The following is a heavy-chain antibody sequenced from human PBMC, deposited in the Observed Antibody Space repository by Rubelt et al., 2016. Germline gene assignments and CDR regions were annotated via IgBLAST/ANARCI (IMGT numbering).Heavy chain of an antibody. D-gene: IGHD3-22*01. Sequence: GSTNYNPSLKSRVTISVDTSKNQFSLKLSSVTAADTAVYYCAAYDSSGYENWFDPWGQGTLVTVSS. J-gene: IGHJ5*02. CDR2: GST. CDR3: AAYDSSGYENWFDP. V-gene: IGHV4-59*01.